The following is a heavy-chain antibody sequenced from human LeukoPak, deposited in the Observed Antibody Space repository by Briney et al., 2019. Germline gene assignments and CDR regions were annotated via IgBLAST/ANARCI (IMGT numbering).Heavy chain of an antibody. CDR3: ARLGPDDSSGYYYSDYFDY. CDR2: IYYSGST. Sequence: SETLSLTCTVSGGSISSSSYYWGWIRQPPGKGLEWIGSIYYSGSTYHNPSLKSRVTISVDTSKNQFSLKLSSVTAADTAVYYCARLGPDDSSGYYYSDYFDYWGQGTLVTVSS. V-gene: IGHV4-39*01. J-gene: IGHJ4*02. CDR1: GGSISSSSYY. D-gene: IGHD3-22*01.